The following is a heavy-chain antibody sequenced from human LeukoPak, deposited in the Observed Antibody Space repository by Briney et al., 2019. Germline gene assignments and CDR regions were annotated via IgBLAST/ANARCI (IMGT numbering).Heavy chain of an antibody. Sequence: GGSLRLSCAASGFTFSGFTMHWVRQASGKGLEWVSYISSSGSTIYYADSVKGRFTISRDNAKNSLYLQMNSLRAEDTAVYYCAELGITMIGGVWGKGTTVTISS. V-gene: IGHV3-48*04. CDR3: AELGITMIGGV. CDR2: ISSSGSTI. J-gene: IGHJ6*04. CDR1: GFTFSGFT. D-gene: IGHD3-10*02.